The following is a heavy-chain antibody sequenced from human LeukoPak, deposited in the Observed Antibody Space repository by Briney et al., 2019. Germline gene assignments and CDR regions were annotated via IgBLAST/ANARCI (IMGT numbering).Heavy chain of an antibody. V-gene: IGHV3-30*02. CDR1: GFTFSDYY. Sequence: GGSLRLSCAASGFTFSDYYMSWIRQAPGKGLEWVAFIRYDGSNKYYADSVKGRFTISRDNSKNTLYLQMNSLRAEDTAVYYCAKGAARSGYCDYWGQGTLVTVSS. J-gene: IGHJ4*02. CDR2: IRYDGSNK. D-gene: IGHD3-22*01. CDR3: AKGAARSGYCDY.